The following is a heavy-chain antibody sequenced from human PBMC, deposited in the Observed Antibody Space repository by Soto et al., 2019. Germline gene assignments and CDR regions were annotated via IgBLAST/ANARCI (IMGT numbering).Heavy chain of an antibody. CDR2: INRHGDST. D-gene: IGHD2-21*01. J-gene: IGHJ4*02. CDR3: ARYHRWGYEYGDYGDS. Sequence: EVQLVESGGGVVRPGGSLRLSCAASGFGFDEYGMSWVRQGPGKGLEWVSGINRHGDSTGYADSVKGRVTISRDNAKNSLYLQMNGLKAEDTAVYYCARYHRWGYEYGDYGDSWGQGTLVTVSS. V-gene: IGHV3-20*04. CDR1: GFGFDEYG.